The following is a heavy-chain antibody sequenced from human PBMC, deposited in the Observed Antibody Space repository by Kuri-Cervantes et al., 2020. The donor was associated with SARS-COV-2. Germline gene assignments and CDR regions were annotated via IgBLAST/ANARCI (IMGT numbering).Heavy chain of an antibody. CDR3: ARDLNGQLWSTGLGY. CDR1: GGSISDHY. V-gene: IGHV4-59*11. D-gene: IGHD3-16*01. CDR2: IYDSGTT. Sequence: SETLSLTCTVSGGSISDHYCSWIRQSPGKGLEWIGYIYDSGTTNYNPSLKSRVTVSVDKSKNHFSLRLSSVTAADTAVYYCARDLNGQLWSTGLGYWGQGTLVTVSS. J-gene: IGHJ4*02.